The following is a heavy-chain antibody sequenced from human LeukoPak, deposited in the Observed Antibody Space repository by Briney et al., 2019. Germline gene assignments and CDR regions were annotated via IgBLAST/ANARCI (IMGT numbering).Heavy chain of an antibody. CDR3: ARAGYSSSWYASFQH. CDR1: GGSISSYY. CDR2: IYYSGST. Sequence: SETLSLTCTVSGGSISSYYWSWIRQPPGKGLEWIGYIYYSGSTNYNPSLKSRVTISVDTSKNQFSLKLSSVTAADTAVYYCARAGYSSSWYASFQHWGQGTLVTVSS. D-gene: IGHD6-13*01. V-gene: IGHV4-59*01. J-gene: IGHJ1*01.